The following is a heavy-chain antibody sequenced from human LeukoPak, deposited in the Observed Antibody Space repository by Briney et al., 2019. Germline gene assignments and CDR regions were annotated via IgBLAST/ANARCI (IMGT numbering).Heavy chain of an antibody. V-gene: IGHV3-23*01. D-gene: IGHD3-22*01. CDR3: AKKPSSGYYYIDY. CDR2: ISDSGGST. CDR1: GYIYSRYD. Sequence: GGSLRLLCAVWGYIYSRYDMRGVRQARGKGVEWVSNISDSGGSTYYAASVKGRFTISRDNSKNTLYLQMNSLRAEDTAVYCCAKKPSSGYYYIDYWGQGTLVTVSS. J-gene: IGHJ4*02.